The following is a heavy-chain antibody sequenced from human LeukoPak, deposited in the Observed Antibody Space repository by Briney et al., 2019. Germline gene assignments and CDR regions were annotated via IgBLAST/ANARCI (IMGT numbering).Heavy chain of an antibody. CDR2: ISSSGSTI. D-gene: IGHD3-3*01. V-gene: IGHV3-48*03. Sequence: GGSLRLSCAASGFTFSSYEMNWVRQAPGKGLEWVSYISSSGSTIYYADSVKGRFTISRDNAKNSLYLQMNSLRAEDTAVYYCAKVDSYDFWSGAPPYWGQGTLVTVSS. CDR1: GFTFSSYE. J-gene: IGHJ4*02. CDR3: AKVDSYDFWSGAPPY.